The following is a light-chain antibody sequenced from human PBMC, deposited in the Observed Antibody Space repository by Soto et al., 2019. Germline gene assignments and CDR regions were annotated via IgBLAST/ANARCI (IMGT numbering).Light chain of an antibody. V-gene: IGLV2-8*01. CDR2: EVS. J-gene: IGLJ1*01. Sequence: LTQPPSASGSPGQSVTISCAGTSSDVGGYNYVSWYQQYPGKVPKLMIYEVSERPSGVPDCFSGSKSGNTAFLTVSGLQAEDEADYYCLSYADTAYVFGTGTKVTVL. CDR3: LSYADTAYV. CDR1: SSDVGGYNY.